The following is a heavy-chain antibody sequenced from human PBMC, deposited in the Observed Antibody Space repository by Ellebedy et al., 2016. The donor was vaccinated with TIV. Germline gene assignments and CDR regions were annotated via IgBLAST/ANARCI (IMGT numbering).Heavy chain of an antibody. V-gene: IGHV3-48*02. Sequence: GESLKISXAASGFTFSSYSMNWVRQAPGKGLEWVSYISSSSSTIYYADSVKGRFTISRDNAKNSLYLQMNSLRDEDTAVYYCARDPGWYRGNGLFDHWGQGTLITVSS. CDR1: GFTFSSYS. CDR3: ARDPGWYRGNGLFDH. CDR2: ISSSSSTI. D-gene: IGHD1-26*01. J-gene: IGHJ4*02.